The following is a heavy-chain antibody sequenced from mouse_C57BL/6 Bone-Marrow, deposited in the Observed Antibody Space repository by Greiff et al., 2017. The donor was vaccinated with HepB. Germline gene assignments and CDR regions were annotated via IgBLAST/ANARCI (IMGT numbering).Heavy chain of an antibody. J-gene: IGHJ1*03. D-gene: IGHD1-1*01. Sequence: QVQLQQPGAELARPGASVKLSCKASGYTFTSYGISWVKQRTGQGLEWIGEIYPRSGNTYYNEKFKGKATLTADKSSSTAYMELRSLTSEDSAVYFCARRDYYGSSYGYFDVWGTGTTVTVSS. CDR3: ARRDYYGSSYGYFDV. V-gene: IGHV1-81*01. CDR2: IYPRSGNT. CDR1: GYTFTSYG.